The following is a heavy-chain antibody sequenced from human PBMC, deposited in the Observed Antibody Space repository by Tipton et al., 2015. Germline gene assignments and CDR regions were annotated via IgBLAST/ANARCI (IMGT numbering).Heavy chain of an antibody. CDR1: GGSLSGYY. D-gene: IGHD3-3*01. V-gene: IGHV4-34*01. CDR3: ARIGYDFWNGYNWFDP. Sequence: TLSLTCTVSGGSLSGYYWNWIRQPPGKGLEWIGEINHSGSTNYNASLKSRVSISLDTSKNRFSLNLSSVTAADTAVYYCARIGYDFWNGYNWFDPWGQGTLVTVPS. J-gene: IGHJ5*02. CDR2: INHSGST.